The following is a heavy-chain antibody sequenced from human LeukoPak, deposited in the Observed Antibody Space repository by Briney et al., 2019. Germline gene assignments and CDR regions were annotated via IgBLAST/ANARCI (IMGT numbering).Heavy chain of an antibody. CDR2: INYSGST. V-gene: IGHV4-31*03. CDR3: ARTGVGATFLDY. J-gene: IGHJ4*02. Sequence: SETLSLTCTVSGGSISSGGYYWSWIRQHPGRGLEWIGYINYSGSTYYNPSLKSRLTISVDTSKNQFSLKLSSVTAANTAVYYCARTGVGATFLDYWGQGTPVTVSS. D-gene: IGHD1-26*01. CDR1: GGSISSGGYY.